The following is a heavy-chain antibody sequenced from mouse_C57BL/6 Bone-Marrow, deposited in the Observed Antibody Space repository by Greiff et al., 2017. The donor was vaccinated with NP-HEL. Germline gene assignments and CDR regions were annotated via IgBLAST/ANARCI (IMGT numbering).Heavy chain of an antibody. V-gene: IGHV1-81*01. J-gene: IGHJ2*01. CDR3: ASYG. D-gene: IGHD1-1*02. CDR1: GYTFTSYG. Sequence: QVQLQQSGAELARPGASVKLSCKASGYTFTSYGISWVKQRTGQGLEWIGEIYPRSGNTYYNEKFKGKATLTADKSSSTAYMELRSLTAEDSAVYFCASYGWGQGTTLTVSS. CDR2: IYPRSGNT.